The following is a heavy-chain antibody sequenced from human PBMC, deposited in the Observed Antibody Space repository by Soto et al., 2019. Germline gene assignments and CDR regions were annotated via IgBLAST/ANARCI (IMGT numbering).Heavy chain of an antibody. Sequence: ASVKVSCKASGYTFTGYYMHWVRQAPGQGLEWMGWINPNSGGTNYAQKFQGRVTMTRDTSISTAYMELSRLRSDDTAVYYCARVKVSGQLGEYYYGMDVWGQGTTVTVSS. CDR2: INPNSGGT. V-gene: IGHV1-2*02. CDR3: ARVKVSGQLGEYYYGMDV. CDR1: GYTFTGYY. J-gene: IGHJ6*02. D-gene: IGHD6-6*01.